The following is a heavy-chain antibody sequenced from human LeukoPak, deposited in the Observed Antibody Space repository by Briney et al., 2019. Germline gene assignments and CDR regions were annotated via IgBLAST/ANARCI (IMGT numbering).Heavy chain of an antibody. CDR1: RFTFSTYG. J-gene: IGHJ4*02. CDR3: AEGPYTSFVDY. V-gene: IGHV3-33*03. D-gene: IGHD2-2*01. CDR2: IWYDGSNK. Sequence: GGSLRLSCAASRFTFSTYGMHWVRQAPGKGLEWVAVIWYDGSNKYYADSVKGRFTISKDNAKNTLYLQMNSLRAEDTAVYYCAEGPYTSFVDYWGQGTLVTVSS.